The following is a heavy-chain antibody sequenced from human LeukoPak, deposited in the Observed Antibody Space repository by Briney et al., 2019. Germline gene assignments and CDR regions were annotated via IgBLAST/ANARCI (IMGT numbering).Heavy chain of an antibody. J-gene: IGHJ4*02. Sequence: PGGSLRLSCGASGFIFSSHWMRWVRQAPGKGLEWVADINRDGSDEYYVDSVRGRFTISRDNAKNSVYLQMNSLGPDDTAVYYCGGGPGYWGQGTLVSVSS. CDR2: INRDGSDE. D-gene: IGHD2-15*01. CDR3: GGGPGY. V-gene: IGHV3-7*01. CDR1: GFIFSSHW.